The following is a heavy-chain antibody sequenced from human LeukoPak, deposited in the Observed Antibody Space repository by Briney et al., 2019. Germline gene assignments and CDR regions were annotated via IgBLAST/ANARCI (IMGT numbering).Heavy chain of an antibody. J-gene: IGHJ6*03. V-gene: IGHV4-34*01. Sequence: SETPSLSCALYGGSSTGYNTRCIPQPPEKGLECIGEINHNGSTNYNPSLKSRVTISVDTSKNQFSLKLSSVTAADTAVYYCARGDEKDSYGYARYYYYYMDVWGKGTTVTVSS. CDR1: GGSSTGYN. CDR3: ARGDEKDSYGYARYYYYYMDV. CDR2: INHNGST. D-gene: IGHD5-18*01.